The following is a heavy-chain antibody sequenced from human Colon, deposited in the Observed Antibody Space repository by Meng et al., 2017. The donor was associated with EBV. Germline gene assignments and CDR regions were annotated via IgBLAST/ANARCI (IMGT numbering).Heavy chain of an antibody. Sequence: QVQLQQWGAGLLKPSETLSLTCAVNGGSFSGYLWTWIRHPPGQGLEWIGYIYYSGNTYYNPSLKSRVTISIDTSKNQFSLKLSSVTAADTAVYYCARAEYYNWFDPWGHGTQVTVSS. D-gene: IGHD1-14*01. J-gene: IGHJ5*02. CDR2: IYYSGNT. CDR1: GGSFSGYL. CDR3: ARAEYYNWFDP. V-gene: IGHV4-34*01.